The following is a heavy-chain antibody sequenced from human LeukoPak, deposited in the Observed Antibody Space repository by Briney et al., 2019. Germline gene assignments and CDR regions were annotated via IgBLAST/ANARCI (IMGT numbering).Heavy chain of an antibody. Sequence: SETLSLTCTVSGGSISSYYWSWIRQPPGKGLEWIGYIYYSGSTNYNPSLNSRVTISSDTSKNHFSLELRSVTAADTAVYFCARGRVSSSTWYSTYYYYFYMDVWGKGTTVTVSS. CDR1: GGSISSYY. CDR3: ARGRVSSSTWYSTYYYYFYMDV. D-gene: IGHD1-1*01. V-gene: IGHV4-59*01. J-gene: IGHJ6*03. CDR2: IYYSGST.